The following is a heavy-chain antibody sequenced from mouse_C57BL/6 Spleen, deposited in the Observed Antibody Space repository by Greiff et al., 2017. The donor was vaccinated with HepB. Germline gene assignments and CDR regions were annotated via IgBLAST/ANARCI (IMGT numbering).Heavy chain of an antibody. Sequence: EVKLMESGPGLVKPSQSLSLTCSVTGYSITSGYYWNWIRQFPGNKLEWMGYISYDGSNNYNPSLKNRISITRDTSKNQFFLKLNSVTTEDTATYYCARGWGIYYYGSDYYAMDYWGQGTSVTVSS. V-gene: IGHV3-6*01. CDR3: ARGWGIYYYGSDYYAMDY. CDR2: ISYDGSN. J-gene: IGHJ4*01. D-gene: IGHD1-1*01. CDR1: GYSITSGYY.